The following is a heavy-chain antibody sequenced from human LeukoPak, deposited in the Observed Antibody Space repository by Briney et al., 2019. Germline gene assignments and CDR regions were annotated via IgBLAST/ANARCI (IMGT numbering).Heavy chain of an antibody. D-gene: IGHD3-16*02. Sequence: ASVKVSCKASGYTFTGYHMHWVRQAPGQGLEWMGWINPNSGGTNYAQKFQGRVTMTRDTSISTAYMELSRLRSDDTAVYYCARVRTLRLGELSPLEPLSYWGQGTLVTVSS. J-gene: IGHJ4*02. V-gene: IGHV1-2*02. CDR1: GYTFTGYH. CDR2: INPNSGGT. CDR3: ARVRTLRLGELSPLEPLSY.